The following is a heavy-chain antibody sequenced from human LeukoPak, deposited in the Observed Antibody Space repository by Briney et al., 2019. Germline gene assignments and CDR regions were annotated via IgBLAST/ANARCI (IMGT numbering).Heavy chain of an antibody. CDR3: ARGPRRVAAAGNRPGAFDI. Sequence: PSETLSLTCTVSGDSISSSSYYWEWIRQPPGKGLEWIGEINHSGSTNYNPSLKSRVTISVDTSKNQFSLKLSSVTAADTAVYYCARGPRRVAAAGNRPGAFDIWGQGTMVTVSS. D-gene: IGHD6-13*01. V-gene: IGHV4-39*07. CDR1: GDSISSSSYY. J-gene: IGHJ3*02. CDR2: INHSGST.